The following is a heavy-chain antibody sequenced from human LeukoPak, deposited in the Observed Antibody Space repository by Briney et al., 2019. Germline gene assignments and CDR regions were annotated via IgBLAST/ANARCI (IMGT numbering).Heavy chain of an antibody. CDR2: IYYSGST. CDR1: GGSISSYY. Sequence: SETLSLTCTVSGGSISSYYWSWIRQPPVKGLEWIGYIYYSGSTNYNPSLKSRVTISVDTSKNQFSLKLSSVTAADTAVYYCAGSSSAYFDYWGQGTLVTVSS. CDR3: AGSSSAYFDY. J-gene: IGHJ4*02. V-gene: IGHV4-59*01.